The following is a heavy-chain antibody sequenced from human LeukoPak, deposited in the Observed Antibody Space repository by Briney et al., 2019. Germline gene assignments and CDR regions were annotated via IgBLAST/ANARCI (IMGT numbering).Heavy chain of an antibody. V-gene: IGHV4-4*07. Sequence: PSETLSLTCTVSGGSISSYYWSWIRQPAGKGLEWIGRIYTSGSTNYNPSLKSRVTMSVDTSKNQFSLKLSSVTAADTAVYYCARDHGDYPRPSYYFDYWGQGTLVTVSS. CDR2: IYTSGST. CDR1: GGSISSYY. J-gene: IGHJ4*02. D-gene: IGHD4-17*01. CDR3: ARDHGDYPRPSYYFDY.